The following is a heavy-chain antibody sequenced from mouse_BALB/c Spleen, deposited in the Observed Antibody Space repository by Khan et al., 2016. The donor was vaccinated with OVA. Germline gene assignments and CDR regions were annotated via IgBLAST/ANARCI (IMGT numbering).Heavy chain of an antibody. CDR3: ARWGGDGFTY. CDR2: IYPGNGDT. J-gene: IGHJ3*01. Sequence: QVQLKQSGAELVRPGSSVKISCKASGYSFSRSWMNWVKQRPGQGLEWIGQIYPGNGDTNYNGKFKGKATLTADKSSSTAYVQLTSLTSEDSAVYFCARWGGDGFTYWSHGTLVTVSA. V-gene: IGHV1-80*01. CDR1: GYSFSRSW. D-gene: IGHD2-13*01.